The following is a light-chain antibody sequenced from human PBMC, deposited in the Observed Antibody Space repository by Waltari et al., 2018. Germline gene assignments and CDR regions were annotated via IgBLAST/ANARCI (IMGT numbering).Light chain of an antibody. CDR3: QQYNNWPPYT. CDR2: GAS. J-gene: IGKJ2*01. CDR1: QSVSSN. Sequence: IVMTQSPATLSVSPGERATLPCRASQSVSSNLAWYQQKPGQAPRLLTDGASNRATGIPARFSGSGSGTEFTLTISSLQSEDFAVYYCQQYNNWPPYTFGQGTKLEIK. V-gene: IGKV3-15*01.